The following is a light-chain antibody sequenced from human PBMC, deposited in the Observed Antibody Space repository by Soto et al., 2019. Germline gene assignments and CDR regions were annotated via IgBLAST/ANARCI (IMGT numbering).Light chain of an antibody. V-gene: IGKV1-39*01. J-gene: IGKJ1*01. CDR3: QQTYSTLWT. Sequence: DIQMTQSPSSLSASVGDRVTITCRASQNINSRLHWYQQKPGKAPNLLIYAASTLESGVSSRFSGSGSGTDFTLTISSLQPEDFTTYYCQQTYSTLWTFGQGTKVDIK. CDR1: QNINSR. CDR2: AAS.